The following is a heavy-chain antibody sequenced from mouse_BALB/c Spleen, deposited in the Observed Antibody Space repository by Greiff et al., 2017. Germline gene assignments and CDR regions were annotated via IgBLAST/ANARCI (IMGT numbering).Heavy chain of an antibody. D-gene: IGHD1-1*01. CDR3: TPYGSSYDFDY. J-gene: IGHJ2*01. CDR2: IDPETGGT. Sequence: QVHVKQSGAELVRPGASVTLSCKASGYTFTDYEMHWVKQTPVHGLEWIGAIDPETGGTAYNQKFKGKATLTADKSSSTAYMELRSLTSEDSAVYYCTPYGSSYDFDYWGQGTTLTVSS. V-gene: IGHV1-15*01. CDR1: GYTFTDYE.